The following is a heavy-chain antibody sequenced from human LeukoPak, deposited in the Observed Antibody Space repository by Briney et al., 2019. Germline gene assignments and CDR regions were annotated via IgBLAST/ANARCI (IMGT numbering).Heavy chain of an antibody. D-gene: IGHD3-9*01. CDR3: ARRALRYFDWLSLGAFDI. J-gene: IGHJ3*02. V-gene: IGHV4-34*01. Sequence: PSETLSLTCTVSGGSISSYYWSWIRQPPGKGLEWIGEINHSGSTNYNPSLKSRVTISVDTSKNQFSLKLSSVTAADTAVYYCARRALRYFDWLSLGAFDIWGQGTMVTVSS. CDR1: GGSISSYY. CDR2: INHSGST.